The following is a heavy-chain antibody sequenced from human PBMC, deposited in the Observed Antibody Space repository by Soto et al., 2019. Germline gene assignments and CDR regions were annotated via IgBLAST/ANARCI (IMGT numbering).Heavy chain of an antibody. D-gene: IGHD1-26*01. V-gene: IGHV1-69*12. CDR3: AGARVGAADGPVD. J-gene: IGHJ4*02. CDR1: GGTFSSYA. Sequence: QVQLVQSGAEVKKPGSSVKVSCKASGGTFSSYAISWVRQAPGQGLEWMGGIIPIFGTANYAQKFQGRVTITADESTSPAYVELSSLSSEGTAVYYCAGARVGAADGPVDWGQGTLVTVSS. CDR2: IIPIFGTA.